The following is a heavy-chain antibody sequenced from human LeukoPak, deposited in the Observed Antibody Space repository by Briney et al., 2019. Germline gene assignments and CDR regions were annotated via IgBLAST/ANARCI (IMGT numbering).Heavy chain of an antibody. Sequence: GGSLRLSCAASGFTFSSYGMHWVRQAPGKGLEWVAVISYDGSNKYYADSVKGRFTISRDNSKNTLYLQMNSLRAEDTAVYYCVKVITMVRGVIKNYYGMDVWGKGTSVTVSS. J-gene: IGHJ6*04. CDR1: GFTFSSYG. V-gene: IGHV3-30*18. CDR2: ISYDGSNK. D-gene: IGHD3-10*01. CDR3: VKVITMVRGVIKNYYGMDV.